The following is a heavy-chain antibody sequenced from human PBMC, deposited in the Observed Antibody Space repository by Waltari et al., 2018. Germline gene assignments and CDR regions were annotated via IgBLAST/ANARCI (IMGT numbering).Heavy chain of an antibody. Sequence: QVQLQQWGAGLLKPSETLSLTCAVYGGSFSGYYWSWNRQPPGKGLEWIGEINHSGSTNYNPSLKSRVTISVDTSKNQFSLKLSSVTAADTAVYYCASTLGSRRWFDPWGQGTLVTVSS. CDR1: GGSFSGYY. CDR3: ASTLGSRRWFDP. CDR2: INHSGST. D-gene: IGHD6-13*01. J-gene: IGHJ5*02. V-gene: IGHV4-34*01.